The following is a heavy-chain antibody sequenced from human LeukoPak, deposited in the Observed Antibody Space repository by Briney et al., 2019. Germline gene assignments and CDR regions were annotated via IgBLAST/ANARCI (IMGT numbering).Heavy chain of an antibody. Sequence: PGGSLRLSCGASGFAFSGSAMSWVRQAPGKGLEWVSAISGSGGTTYYADPVEGRFTMSRDNSQNTLFLQMDSLSSDDTAVYYCAKVDFSDSGDFYIGRFNFNYWGQGTLVTVSA. V-gene: IGHV3-23*01. J-gene: IGHJ4*02. CDR1: GFAFSGSA. CDR3: AKVDFSDSGDFYIGRFNFNY. D-gene: IGHD3-3*01. CDR2: ISGSGGTT.